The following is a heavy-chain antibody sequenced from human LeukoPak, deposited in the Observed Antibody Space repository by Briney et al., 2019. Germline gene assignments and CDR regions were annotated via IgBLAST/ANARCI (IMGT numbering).Heavy chain of an antibody. Sequence: GGSLRLSCAASGFTFSSYWMSWVRQAPGKGLEWVANIKQDGSETYYLDSVKGRFTISKDNAKNSLYLQMNSLRAEDTALYHCARNNGMDVWGQGTTVIVSS. CDR3: ARNNGMDV. CDR1: GFTFSSYW. CDR2: IKQDGSET. J-gene: IGHJ6*02. V-gene: IGHV3-7*03.